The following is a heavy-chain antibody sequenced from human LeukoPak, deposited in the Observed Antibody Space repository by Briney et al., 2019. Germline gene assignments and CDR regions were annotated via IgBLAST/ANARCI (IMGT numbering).Heavy chain of an antibody. D-gene: IGHD6-19*01. V-gene: IGHV4-34*01. Sequence: SETLSLTCAVYGGSFSGYYWSWIRQPPGKGLEWIGEINHSGSTNYNPSLKSRVTISVDTSKNQFSLKLSSVTAADTALYYCASSLVAGRNFDYWGQGTLVTVSS. CDR3: ASSLVAGRNFDY. CDR2: INHSGST. CDR1: GGSFSGYY. J-gene: IGHJ4*02.